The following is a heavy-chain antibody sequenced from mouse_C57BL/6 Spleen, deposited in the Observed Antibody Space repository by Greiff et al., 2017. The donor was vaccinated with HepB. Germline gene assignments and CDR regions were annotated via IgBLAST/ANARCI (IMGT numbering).Heavy chain of an antibody. V-gene: IGHV1-72*01. J-gene: IGHJ4*01. CDR1: GYTFTSYW. D-gene: IGHD4-1*01. Sequence: QVQLQQPGAELVKPGASVKLSCKASGYTFTSYWMHWVKQRPGRGLEWIGRIDPNSGGTKYNEKFKSKATLTVDKPSSTAYMQRSSLTSEDSAVYYCARGDWDEAMDYWGQGTSVTVSS. CDR3: ARGDWDEAMDY. CDR2: IDPNSGGT.